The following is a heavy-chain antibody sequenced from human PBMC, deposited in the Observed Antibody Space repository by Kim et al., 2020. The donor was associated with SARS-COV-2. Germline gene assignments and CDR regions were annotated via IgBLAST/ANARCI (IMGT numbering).Heavy chain of an antibody. D-gene: IGHD1-7*01. V-gene: IGHV3-21*01. CDR3: ARDIFPLSDNWNYAYYYGMDV. CDR1: GFTFSSYS. Sequence: GGSLRLSCAASGFTFSSYSMNWVRQAPGKGLEWVSSISSSSSYIYYADSVKGRFTISRDNAKNSLYLQMNSLRAEDTAVYYCARDIFPLSDNWNYAYYYGMDVWGQGTTVTVSS. J-gene: IGHJ6*02. CDR2: ISSSSSYI.